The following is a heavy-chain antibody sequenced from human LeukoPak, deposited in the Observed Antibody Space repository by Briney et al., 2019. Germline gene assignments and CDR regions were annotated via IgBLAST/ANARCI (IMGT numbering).Heavy chain of an antibody. V-gene: IGHV3-23*01. D-gene: IGHD3-3*01. Sequence: GGSLRLSCAASGFTFSSSAMSWVRQVPGKGLEWVSGISASGGSTYYADSVKGRFTISRDNSKNTLYLQMNSLRAEDTAVYYCAKGASITIFGVVIPDHFDYWGQGTLVTVSS. J-gene: IGHJ4*02. CDR2: ISASGGST. CDR3: AKGASITIFGVVIPDHFDY. CDR1: GFTFSSSA.